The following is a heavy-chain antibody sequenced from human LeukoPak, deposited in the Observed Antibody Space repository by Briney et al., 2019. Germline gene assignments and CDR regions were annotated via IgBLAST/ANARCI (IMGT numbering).Heavy chain of an antibody. CDR3: ATDRYCSSTSCYKRRDYYYYYMDV. CDR1: GYTLTELS. V-gene: IGHV1-24*01. Sequence: GASVKVSCKVSGYTLTELSMHWVRQAPGKGLEWMGGFDPEDGETIYAQKFQGRVTMTEDTSTDTAYMELSSLRSEDTAVYYCATDRYCSSTSCYKRRDYYYYYMDVWGKGTTVTVSS. D-gene: IGHD2-2*02. CDR2: FDPEDGET. J-gene: IGHJ6*03.